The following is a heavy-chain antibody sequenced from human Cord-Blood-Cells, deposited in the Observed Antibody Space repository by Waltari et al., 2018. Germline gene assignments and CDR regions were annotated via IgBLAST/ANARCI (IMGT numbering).Heavy chain of an antibody. V-gene: IGHV1-69*01. CDR3: ARVGYDSSGYTTGWFDP. CDR1: GGTFSSYA. J-gene: IGHJ5*02. Sequence: QVQLVQSGAEGKKPGSSGKVAGKASGGTFSSYAISWVRQAHGQGLEWMGGLIPIFGTANYEQKFQGRVPITADESTSTAYMELSSLRSEDTAVYYCARVGYDSSGYTTGWFDPWGQVTLVTVSS. CDR2: LIPIFGTA. D-gene: IGHD3-22*01.